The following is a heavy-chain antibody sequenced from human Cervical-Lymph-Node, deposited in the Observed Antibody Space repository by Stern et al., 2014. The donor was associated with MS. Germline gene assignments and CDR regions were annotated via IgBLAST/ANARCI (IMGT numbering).Heavy chain of an antibody. CDR3: AHRNITTEATIFDY. Sequence: QITLKESGPTLVKPTQTLTLTCTFSGFSLSTGGVGVGWFRQPPGNALEWLALVYWDDDKRYSPSLKSRLTITKDTPKNRVVLTMTSVDPVDTATYYCAHRNITTEATIFDYWGQGTLVTVSS. CDR2: VYWDDDK. V-gene: IGHV2-5*02. D-gene: IGHD1-1*01. CDR1: GFSLSTGGVG. J-gene: IGHJ4*02.